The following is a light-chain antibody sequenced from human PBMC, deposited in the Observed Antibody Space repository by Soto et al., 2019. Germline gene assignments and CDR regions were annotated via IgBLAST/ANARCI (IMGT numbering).Light chain of an antibody. V-gene: IGKV3-20*01. CDR2: ATS. Sequence: EIVLTQSPGTLSLSPGERATLSCRASQSISSSYLAWYQQKPGQAPRLLIYATSSRATGIPDRFSGSGSGTDFTLTISRLETEDFAVFYCQQYHGSSYTFGQGTKLEIK. J-gene: IGKJ2*01. CDR3: QQYHGSSYT. CDR1: QSISSSY.